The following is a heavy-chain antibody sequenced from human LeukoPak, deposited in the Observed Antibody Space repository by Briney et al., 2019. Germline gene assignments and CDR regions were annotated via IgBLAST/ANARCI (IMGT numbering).Heavy chain of an antibody. V-gene: IGHV3-48*03. CDR1: GFTFSSYE. J-gene: IGHJ4*02. D-gene: IGHD2-15*01. CDR2: ISSSGSTI. Sequence: GGSLRLSCAASGFTFSSYEMDWVRQAPGKGLEWVSYISSSGSTIYYADSVKGRFTISRDNAKNSLYLQMNSLRAEDTAVYYCASEGYDYGDYWGQGTLVTVSS. CDR3: ASEGYDYGDY.